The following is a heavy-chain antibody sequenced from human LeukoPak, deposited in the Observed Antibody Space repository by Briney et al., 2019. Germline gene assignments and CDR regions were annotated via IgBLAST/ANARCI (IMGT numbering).Heavy chain of an antibody. J-gene: IGHJ4*02. CDR1: AYTFTDHY. CDR2: INPNSGGT. V-gene: IGHV1-2*02. D-gene: IGHD4-17*01. CDR3: ARIESTVTPLDY. Sequence: ASVKVSCKASAYTFTDHYIQWVRQAPGQGLEWMGWINPNSGGTNYAQKFQGRVTMTRDTSITTAYMELSRLRSDDTAVYYCARIESTVTPLDYWGQGTLVTVST.